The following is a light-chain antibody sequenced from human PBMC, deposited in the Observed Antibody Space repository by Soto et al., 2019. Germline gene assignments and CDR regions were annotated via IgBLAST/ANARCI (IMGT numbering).Light chain of an antibody. CDR2: EVS. Sequence: QSALTQPASVSGSPGQSITISCTGTSSDVGGYNFVSWYQHHPGKAPKLMIYEVSNRPSGVSNRFSGSKSGNTASLTISGLQAEDEADYYCSSYTSSSTLLYVFGTGTKATVL. CDR1: SSDVGGYNF. V-gene: IGLV2-14*01. CDR3: SSYTSSSTLLYV. J-gene: IGLJ1*01.